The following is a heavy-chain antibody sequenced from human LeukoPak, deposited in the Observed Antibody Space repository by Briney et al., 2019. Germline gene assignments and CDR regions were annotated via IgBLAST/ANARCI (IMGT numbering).Heavy chain of an antibody. Sequence: GGSLILSCAASGFTFSSYGIHWVRQAPGKGLEWVAFIRCYGTNKYYADSVKGRFTISRDNSKNTLYLQMHSLRAEDTAVYYCAKERKTYFYDTSGYPIDYWGQGNLFTVSS. CDR1: GFTFSSYG. V-gene: IGHV3-30*02. J-gene: IGHJ4*02. CDR3: AKERKTYFYDTSGYPIDY. D-gene: IGHD3-22*01. CDR2: IRCYGTNK.